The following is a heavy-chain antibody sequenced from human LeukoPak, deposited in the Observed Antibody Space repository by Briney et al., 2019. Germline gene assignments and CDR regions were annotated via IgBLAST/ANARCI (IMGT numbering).Heavy chain of an antibody. Sequence: ASVKVSCKASGYTFTGYYMHWVRQAPGQGLEWMGWINPNSGGTSYAQKFQGRVTMTRDTSISTAYMELSRLRSDDTAVYYCASSVRSYGSNYYYYGMDVWGQGTTVTVSS. CDR2: INPNSGGT. V-gene: IGHV1-2*02. CDR1: GYTFTGYY. D-gene: IGHD3-10*01. CDR3: ASSVRSYGSNYYYYGMDV. J-gene: IGHJ6*02.